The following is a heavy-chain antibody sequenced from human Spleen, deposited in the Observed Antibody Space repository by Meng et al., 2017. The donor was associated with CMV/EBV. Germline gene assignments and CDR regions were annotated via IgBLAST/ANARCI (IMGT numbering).Heavy chain of an antibody. CDR3: ARGNTGGDYYFYGLDV. Sequence: GGSLRLSCAASGFTFSDYFMSWIRQAPGKGLEWVSYISSSGSSIYYLESVKGRFTISRDNAKNSLYLQMNSLRAEDTAVYYCARGNTGGDYYFYGLDVWGQGTAVTVSS. D-gene: IGHD1-14*01. J-gene: IGHJ6*02. V-gene: IGHV3-11*01. CDR2: ISSSGSSI. CDR1: GFTFSDYF.